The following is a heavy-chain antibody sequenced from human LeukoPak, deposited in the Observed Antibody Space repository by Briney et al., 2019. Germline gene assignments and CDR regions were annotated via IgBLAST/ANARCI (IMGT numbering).Heavy chain of an antibody. D-gene: IGHD1-26*01. CDR2: IKSNTDGGTS. CDR1: GFTFSNAW. V-gene: IGHV3-15*01. CDR3: TTDRGVY. J-gene: IGHJ4*02. Sequence: GGSLRLSCAASGFTFSNAWMSWVRQAPGKGLEWVGRIKSNTDGGTSDYAAPLKGRFTISRDDSKNTLYLQMNSLKTEDTAVYYCTTDRGVYWGQGTLVTVSS.